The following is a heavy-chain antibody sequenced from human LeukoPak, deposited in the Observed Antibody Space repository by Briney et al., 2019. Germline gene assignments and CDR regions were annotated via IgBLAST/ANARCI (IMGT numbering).Heavy chain of an antibody. J-gene: IGHJ3*02. CDR2: IYYSGST. V-gene: IGHV4-59*01. CDR3: ARGEDASDAFDI. Sequence: QPSKTLSLTCTVSGGSISSYYWSWIRQPPGKGLEWIGYIYYSGSTNYNPSLKSRVTISVDTSKNQFSLKLSSVTAADTAVYYCARGEDASDAFDIWGQGTMVTVSS. CDR1: GGSISSYY.